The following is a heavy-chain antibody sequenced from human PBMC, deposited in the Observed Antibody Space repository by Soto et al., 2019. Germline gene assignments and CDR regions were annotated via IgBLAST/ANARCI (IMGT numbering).Heavy chain of an antibody. D-gene: IGHD3-10*01. J-gene: IGHJ5*02. V-gene: IGHV1-69*06. CDR3: AREVTMVRGVPPKFDP. Sequence: SVKVSCKASGGTFSSYAISWVRQAPGQGLEWMGGIIPIFGTANYAQKFQGRVTITADKSTSTAYMELSSLRSEDTAVYYCAREVTMVRGVPPKFDPWGQGTLVTVSS. CDR1: GGTFSSYA. CDR2: IIPIFGTA.